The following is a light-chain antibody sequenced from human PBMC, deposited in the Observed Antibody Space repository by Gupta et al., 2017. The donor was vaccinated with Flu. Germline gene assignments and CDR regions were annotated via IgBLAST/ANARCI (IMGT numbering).Light chain of an antibody. CDR1: QSVLYSPNNKNY. Sequence: DIVMTQSPDSLAVSLGEKATINCKSSQSVLYSPNNKNYLAWYQQKPGQPPKLLIYWASTRESGVPDRFSGSGSGTDFTLTISSLQAEDVAVYYCQQYHSPPWTFGQGTKVEIK. CDR2: WAS. V-gene: IGKV4-1*01. J-gene: IGKJ1*01. CDR3: QQYHSPPWT.